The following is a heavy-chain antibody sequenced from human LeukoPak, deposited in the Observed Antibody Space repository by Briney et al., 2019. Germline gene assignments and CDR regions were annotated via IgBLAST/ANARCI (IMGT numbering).Heavy chain of an antibody. CDR3: ARGGRAPPIAARSYYYYYMVV. Sequence: SVKVSCKASGGTFSSYAISWVRQAPGQGLDWMGGIIPILGTANYAQKFQGRGTITADESTSTAYMELSSLRSEETSVYYCARGGRAPPIAARSYYYYYMVVWGKGTTVTVSS. V-gene: IGHV1-69*13. J-gene: IGHJ6*03. D-gene: IGHD6-6*01. CDR2: IIPILGTA. CDR1: GGTFSSYA.